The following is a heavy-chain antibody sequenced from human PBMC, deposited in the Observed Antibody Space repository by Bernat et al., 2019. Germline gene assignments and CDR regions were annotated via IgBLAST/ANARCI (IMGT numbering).Heavy chain of an antibody. CDR3: ARHLAVAGTTGTFDY. J-gene: IGHJ4*02. CDR2: IYYSGST. V-gene: IGHV4-39*01. Sequence: QLQLQESGPGLVNPSETLSLTCTVSGGSISSSSYYWGWIRQPPGKGLEWIGSIYYSGSTYYKPSLKSRVTISVDMSKNQFSLKLSSVTAADTAVYYCARHLAVAGTTGTFDYWGQGTLVTVSS. D-gene: IGHD6-19*01. CDR1: GGSISSSSYY.